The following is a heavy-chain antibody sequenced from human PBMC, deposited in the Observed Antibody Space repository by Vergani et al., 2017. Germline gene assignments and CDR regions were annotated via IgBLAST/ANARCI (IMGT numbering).Heavy chain of an antibody. CDR3: ARVTKQQRVNLYFDY. CDR1: GFTFSSYS. Sequence: EVQLVESGGGLVKPGGSLRLSCAASGFTFSSYSMNWVRQAPGKGLEWVANITQDGSAKYYVDSVKGRFTISRDNAKNSLYLQMNSLRAEDTAVYYCARVTKQQRVNLYFDYWGQGTLVTVSS. J-gene: IGHJ4*02. D-gene: IGHD6-13*01. V-gene: IGHV3-7*01. CDR2: ITQDGSAK.